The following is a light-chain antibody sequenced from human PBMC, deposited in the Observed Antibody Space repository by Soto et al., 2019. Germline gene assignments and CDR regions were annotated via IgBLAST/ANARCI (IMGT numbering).Light chain of an antibody. CDR3: LQDYNSPRT. CDR1: QGIRND. Sequence: AIQMTQSPSSLSASVGDRVTITCRASQGIRNDLGWYQQKPGKAPKLLIYAASSLQSRVPSRFSGSGSGTDFTLPISSLQPEDFATSYCLQDYNSPRTLGQGTKVDIK. J-gene: IGKJ1*01. CDR2: AAS. V-gene: IGKV1-6*01.